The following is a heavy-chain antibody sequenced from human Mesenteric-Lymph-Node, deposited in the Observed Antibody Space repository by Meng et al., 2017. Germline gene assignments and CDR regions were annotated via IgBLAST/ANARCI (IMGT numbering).Heavy chain of an antibody. V-gene: IGHV1-2*02. Sequence: ASVKVSCMASGYTFTGHYIHWLRQAPGQGLEWMGTINPNTGGTNYAQKFQGRVTMTRDTSISTAYMELSRLRSDDTAVYYCAGNPGDFDYWGQGTLVTVSS. CDR2: INPNTGGT. CDR3: AGNPGDFDY. CDR1: GYTFTGHY. J-gene: IGHJ4*02. D-gene: IGHD7-27*01.